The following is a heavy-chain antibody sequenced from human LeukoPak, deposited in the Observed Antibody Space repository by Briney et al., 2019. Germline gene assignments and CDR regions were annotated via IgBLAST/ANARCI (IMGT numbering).Heavy chain of an antibody. CDR2: IYYSGST. V-gene: IGHV4-30-4*08. CDR3: AISGSYGGWFDP. Sequence: SQTLSLTSTVSGGSISSGDYYWSWIRQPPGKGLEWIGYIYYSGSTYYNPSLKSRVTISVDTSKNQFSLKLSSVTAADTAVYYCAISGSYGGWFDPWGQGTLVTVSS. J-gene: IGHJ5*02. D-gene: IGHD1-26*01. CDR1: GGSISSGDYY.